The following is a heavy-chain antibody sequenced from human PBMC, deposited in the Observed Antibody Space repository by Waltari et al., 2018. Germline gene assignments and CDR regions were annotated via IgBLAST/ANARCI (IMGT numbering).Heavy chain of an antibody. CDR1: GYSFTGYG. D-gene: IGHD6-13*01. Sequence: QVQLVPYGVEVTKPGASVTVSCKAPGYSFTGYGISWVRQAPGQGLEWMGWITPYNGNTDYAQNLQGRVTMTTDTSTTTAYMELRSLRSDDTAVYFCARRGTAIAAANDYWGQGTLVTVSS. J-gene: IGHJ4*02. CDR2: ITPYNGNT. V-gene: IGHV1-18*01. CDR3: ARRGTAIAAANDY.